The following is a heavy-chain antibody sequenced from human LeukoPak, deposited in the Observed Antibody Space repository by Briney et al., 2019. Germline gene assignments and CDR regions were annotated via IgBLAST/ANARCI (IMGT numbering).Heavy chain of an antibody. CDR1: GFTFSSYS. J-gene: IGHJ6*02. D-gene: IGHD6-13*01. Sequence: GGSLRLSCAASGFTFSSYSMNWVRQAPGKGLEWVSYISSSSSTIYYADSVKGRFTISRDNAKNSLYLQMNSPRAEDTAVYYCARDQDAAALYTYYYGMDVWGQGTTVTVSS. CDR2: ISSSSSTI. CDR3: ARDQDAAALYTYYYGMDV. V-gene: IGHV3-48*01.